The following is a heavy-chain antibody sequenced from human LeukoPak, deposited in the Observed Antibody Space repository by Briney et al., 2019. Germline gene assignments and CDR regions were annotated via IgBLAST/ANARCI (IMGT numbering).Heavy chain of an antibody. D-gene: IGHD6-19*01. J-gene: IGHJ4*02. CDR1: GFTFSTYW. CDR2: IKQDGSEK. CDR3: ARDQWWQFIAVAITSYFDS. Sequence: GGSLRLSCAASGFTFSTYWLSWVRQAPGKGLEWVANIKQDGSEKYYMDSVKGRFTISRDNAKNSLYLQMNSLRAEDTAVYYCARDQWWQFIAVAITSYFDSWGQGTLVTLSS. V-gene: IGHV3-7*01.